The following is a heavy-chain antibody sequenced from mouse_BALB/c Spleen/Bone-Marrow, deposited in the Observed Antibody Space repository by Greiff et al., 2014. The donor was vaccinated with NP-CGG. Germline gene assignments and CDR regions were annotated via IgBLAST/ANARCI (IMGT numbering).Heavy chain of an antibody. Sequence: VQLQQSGPGLVAPSQSLSITCTVSGFSLTTYGVHWARQPPGKGLEWLGVIWAGGSTNYNSALMSRLSISKDNSKSQVFLKMNSLQTDDTAMYYCARAHYDYVLFDYWGQGTTLTVSS. D-gene: IGHD2-4*01. CDR2: IWAGGST. CDR3: ARAHYDYVLFDY. J-gene: IGHJ2*01. V-gene: IGHV2-9*02. CDR1: GFSLTTYG.